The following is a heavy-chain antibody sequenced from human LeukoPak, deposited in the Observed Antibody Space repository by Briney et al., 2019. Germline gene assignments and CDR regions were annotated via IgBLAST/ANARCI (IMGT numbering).Heavy chain of an antibody. CDR1: GFTFSSYS. CDR3: ARGLLGDYFRDY. Sequence: PGRSLRLSCAASGFTFSSYSMYWVRQAPGKGLEWVALLWYDGGNKYYADSVKGRFIISRDNSKNTLYLQMNSLRAEDTAVYYCARGLLGDYFRDYWGQGTLVTVSS. V-gene: IGHV3-33*01. D-gene: IGHD4-17*01. J-gene: IGHJ4*02. CDR2: LWYDGGNK.